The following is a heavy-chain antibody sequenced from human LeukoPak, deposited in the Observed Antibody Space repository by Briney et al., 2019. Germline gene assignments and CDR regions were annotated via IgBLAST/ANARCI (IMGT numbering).Heavy chain of an antibody. CDR1: GGTFSSYA. V-gene: IGHV1-69*06. J-gene: IGHJ4*02. D-gene: IGHD6-19*01. Sequence: ASVKVSCKASGGTFSSYAIRWVRQAPGQGLEWMGRIIPIFGTANYAQKFQGRVTITADKSTSTAYMELSSLRSEDTAVYYCARDHGWVGAVAGYFDYWGQGTLVTVSS. CDR3: ARDHGWVGAVAGYFDY. CDR2: IIPIFGTA.